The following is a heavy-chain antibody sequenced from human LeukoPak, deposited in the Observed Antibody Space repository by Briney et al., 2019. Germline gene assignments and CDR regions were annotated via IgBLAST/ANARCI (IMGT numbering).Heavy chain of an antibody. D-gene: IGHD4-23*01. CDR1: GGSITSNY. CDR3: ARRHYGGNSDWFDP. CDR2: VYYSGTY. J-gene: IGHJ5*02. V-gene: IGHV4-59*08. Sequence: PSETLSLTCTVSGGSITSNYWSWIRQPPGKGLEWIGYVYYSGTYNYSPSLKSRVTISVDTSKNQFSLKLSSVTAADTAVYYCARRHYGGNSDWFDPWGQGTLVTVSS.